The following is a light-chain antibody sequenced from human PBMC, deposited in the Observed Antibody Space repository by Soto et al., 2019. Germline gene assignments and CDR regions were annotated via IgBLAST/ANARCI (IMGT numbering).Light chain of an antibody. CDR2: GNS. CDR1: SSNIGAGYD. CDR3: QSSDSSRSRV. J-gene: IGLJ2*01. V-gene: IGLV1-40*01. Sequence: QSVLTQPPSVSGAPGQRVTISCTGSSSNIGAGYDVHWYQQLPGTAPKLLIYGNSNRPSGVPDRFSGSKSGTSASLAITGLPAEDEAHYYCQSSDSSRSRVFGGGTKLAVL.